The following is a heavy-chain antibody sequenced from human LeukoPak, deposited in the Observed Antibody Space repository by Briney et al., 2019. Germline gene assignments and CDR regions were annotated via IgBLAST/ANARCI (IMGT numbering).Heavy chain of an antibody. J-gene: IGHJ4*02. Sequence: ASVKVSCKASGYTFTSYYMHWVRQAPGQGLEWMGIINPSGGSTSYAQKFQGRVTMTRDTSTSTVYMELSSLRSEDTAVYYCARRSHYYDSSGYYPNYYFDYWGQGTLVTVSS. V-gene: IGHV1-46*01. CDR3: ARRSHYYDSSGYYPNYYFDY. CDR1: GYTFTSYY. CDR2: INPSGGST. D-gene: IGHD3-22*01.